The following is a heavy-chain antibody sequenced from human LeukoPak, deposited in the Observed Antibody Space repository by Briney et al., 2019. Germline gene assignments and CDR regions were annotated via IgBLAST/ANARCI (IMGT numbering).Heavy chain of an antibody. V-gene: IGHV5-51*01. CDR1: GYSFTSYW. D-gene: IGHD2-2*02. J-gene: IGHJ3*02. CDR2: IYPGDSDT. Sequence: GESLQISCKGSGYSFTSYWIGWVRQLPGKGLEWMGIIYPGDSDTRYSPSFQGQVTISADKSISTAYLQWSSLKASDTAMYYCARPMCSSTSCYTAYDAFDIWGQGTMVTVSS. CDR3: ARPMCSSTSCYTAYDAFDI.